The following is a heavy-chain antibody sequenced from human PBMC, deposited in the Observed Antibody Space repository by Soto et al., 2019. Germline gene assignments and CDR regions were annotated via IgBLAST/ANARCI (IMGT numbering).Heavy chain of an antibody. V-gene: IGHV2-5*02. J-gene: IGHJ5*02. CDR2: IYWDGDK. Sequence: QINLIESGPTQVKPTQTLTLTCTFSGFSLSTSGAAVGWVRQPPGRALEWLALIYWDGDKRYNASLGNRLTITKDTSMNQVVLTLTNVDPVDTATYYCAHRATMTIFGLIIDNGIWFDPWGQGTRVIVSS. D-gene: IGHD3-3*01. CDR3: AHRATMTIFGLIIDNGIWFDP. CDR1: GFSLSTSGAA.